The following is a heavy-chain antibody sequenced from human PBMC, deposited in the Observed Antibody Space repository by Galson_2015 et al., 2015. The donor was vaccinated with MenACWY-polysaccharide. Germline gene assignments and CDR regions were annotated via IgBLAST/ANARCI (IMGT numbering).Heavy chain of an antibody. CDR2: IYPGDSDT. CDR3: ARNYGLGSYRSNFGY. CDR1: GYSFTNYW. V-gene: IGHV5-51*01. J-gene: IGHJ4*02. Sequence: QSGAEVTKPGESLKISCKGSGYSFTNYWIGWVRQMPGKGLEWMGIIYPGDSDTLYSPSFQGQVTISADKSITTAYVQWSSLKASDTAMYYCARNYGLGSYRSNFGYWGQGTLVTVSS. D-gene: IGHD3-10*01.